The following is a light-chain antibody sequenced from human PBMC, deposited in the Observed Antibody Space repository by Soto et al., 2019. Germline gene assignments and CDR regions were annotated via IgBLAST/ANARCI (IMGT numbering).Light chain of an antibody. Sequence: DIVMTQSPDSLAVSLGERATINCKSSQSVLSTSNNKNYLAWHQQKPGQPPKLLMYWASSRESGVPDRFSGSGSGTEFTLTISSLQAEDVAVYYCQQYYSDPLTFGGGTKVEIK. CDR3: QQYYSDPLT. CDR1: QSVLSTSNNKNY. J-gene: IGKJ4*01. CDR2: WAS. V-gene: IGKV4-1*01.